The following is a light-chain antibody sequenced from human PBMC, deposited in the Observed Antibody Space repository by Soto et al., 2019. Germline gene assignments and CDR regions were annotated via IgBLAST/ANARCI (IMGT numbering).Light chain of an antibody. Sequence: QSVLTQPASVSGSPGQSITISCTGTSSDVGSYNLVPWYQQHPGKAPKLMIYEVSKRPSGVSNLFSGSKSGNTASLTISGLQAEDEADYYCCSYAGSSTFVYVFGTGTKVTVL. CDR3: CSYAGSSTFVYV. J-gene: IGLJ1*01. CDR1: SSDVGSYNL. V-gene: IGLV2-23*02. CDR2: EVS.